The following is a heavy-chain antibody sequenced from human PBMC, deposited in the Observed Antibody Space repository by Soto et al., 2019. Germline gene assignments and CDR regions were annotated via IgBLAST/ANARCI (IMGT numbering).Heavy chain of an antibody. CDR2: IYHSGST. J-gene: IGHJ6*02. CDR3: ARALGGDSSGYSLYYGMDV. Sequence: SETLSLTCAVSGGSISSGGYSWSWIRQPPGKGLEWIGYIYHSGSTYYNPSLKSRVTISVDRSKNQFSLKLSSVTAADTAVYHCARALGGDSSGYSLYYGMDVWGQGTTVTVSS. V-gene: IGHV4-30-2*01. CDR1: GGSISSGGYS. D-gene: IGHD3-22*01.